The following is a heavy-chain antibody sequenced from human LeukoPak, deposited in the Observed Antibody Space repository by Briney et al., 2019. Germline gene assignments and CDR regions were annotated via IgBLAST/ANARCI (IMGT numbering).Heavy chain of an antibody. CDR3: ARDVHTLLSYYYDSSGYYSDY. CDR1: GFTFSSYW. D-gene: IGHD3-22*01. V-gene: IGHV3-7*01. CDR2: IKQDGSEK. Sequence: GGSLRLSCAASGFTFSSYWMSWVRQAPGKGLEWVANIKQDGSEKYYVDSVKGRFTISRDNAKNSLHLQMNSLRAEDTAVYYCARDVHTLLSYYYDSSGYYSDYRGQGTLVTVSS. J-gene: IGHJ4*02.